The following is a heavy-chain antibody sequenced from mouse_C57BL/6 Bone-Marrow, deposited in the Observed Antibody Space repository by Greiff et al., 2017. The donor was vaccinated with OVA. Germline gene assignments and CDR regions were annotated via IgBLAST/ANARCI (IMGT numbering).Heavy chain of an antibody. CDR3: ASRTGSFFAY. J-gene: IGHJ3*01. Sequence: EVQLVESGGDLVKPGGSLKLSCAASGFTFSSYGMSWVRQTPDKRLEWVATISSGGSYTYYPDSVKGRFTISRDNAKNTLYLQMSSLKSEDTAMYYCASRTGSFFAYWGQGTLVTVSA. CDR2: ISSGGSYT. CDR1: GFTFSSYG. D-gene: IGHD4-1*01. V-gene: IGHV5-6*01.